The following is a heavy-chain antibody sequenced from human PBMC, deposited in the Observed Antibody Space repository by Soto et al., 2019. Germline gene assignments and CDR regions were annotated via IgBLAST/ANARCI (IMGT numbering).Heavy chain of an antibody. V-gene: IGHV1-2*02. CDR3: ARAPPTHIAVAGTGWFDP. CDR2: INPNSGGT. D-gene: IGHD6-19*01. Sequence: ASVKVSCKASGYTFTGYYMHWVRQAPGQGLEWMGWINPNSGGTNYAQKFQGRVTMTRDTSISTAYMELGRLRSDDTAVYYCARAPPTHIAVAGTGWFDPWGQGTLVTVSS. J-gene: IGHJ5*02. CDR1: GYTFTGYY.